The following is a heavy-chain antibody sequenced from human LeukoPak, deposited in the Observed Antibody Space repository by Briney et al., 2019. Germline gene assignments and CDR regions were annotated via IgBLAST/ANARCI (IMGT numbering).Heavy chain of an antibody. D-gene: IGHD2-15*01. CDR3: LVATTGSYYYYYMDV. V-gene: IGHV1-2*06. CDR2: INPNSGGT. CDR1: GYTFTGYY. J-gene: IGHJ6*03. Sequence: ASVKVSCKASGYTFTGYYMHWGRQAPGQGLEWMERINPNSGGTNYAQKFQGRVTMTRDTSISTAYMELSRLRSDDTAVYYCLVATTGSYYYYYMDVWGKGTTVTVSS.